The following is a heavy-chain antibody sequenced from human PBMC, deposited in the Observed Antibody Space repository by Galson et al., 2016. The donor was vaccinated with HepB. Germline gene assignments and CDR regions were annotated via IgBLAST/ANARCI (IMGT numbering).Heavy chain of an antibody. V-gene: IGHV4-59*08. D-gene: IGHD3-16*01. J-gene: IGHJ6*02. CDR1: GGSISSFS. CDR3: ARLGGANVGANFYYYGTDV. CDR2: IYNVGTT. Sequence: SETLSLTCSVSGGSISSFSWTWIRQPPGKGLEWIGYIYNVGTTAYNPSLKSRATISTDTSKNHFSLSLTSVTAADTAVYYCARLGGANVGANFYYYGTDVWGQGTTVTVSS.